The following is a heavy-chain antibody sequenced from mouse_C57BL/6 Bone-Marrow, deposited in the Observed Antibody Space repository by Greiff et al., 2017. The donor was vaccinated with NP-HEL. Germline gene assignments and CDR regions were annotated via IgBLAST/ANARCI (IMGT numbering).Heavy chain of an antibody. V-gene: IGHV1-81*01. CDR2: IYPRSGNT. Sequence: VKLMESGAELARPGASVKLSCKASGYTFTSYGISWVKQRTGQGLEWIGEIYPRSGNTYYNEKFKGKATLTADKSSSTAYMELRSLTSEDSAVYYCATITTVVAYYYAMDYWGQGTSVTVSS. CDR3: ATITTVVAYYYAMDY. D-gene: IGHD1-1*01. J-gene: IGHJ4*01. CDR1: GYTFTSYG.